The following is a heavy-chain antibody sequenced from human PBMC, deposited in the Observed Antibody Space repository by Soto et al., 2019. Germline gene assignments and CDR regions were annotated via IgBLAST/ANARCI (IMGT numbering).Heavy chain of an antibody. J-gene: IGHJ4*02. CDR3: AKDGSHNFDY. D-gene: IGHD1-26*01. CDR1: GFTFSHYA. Sequence: QVQLVESGGGVVQPGRSLRLSCAASGFTFSHYAMHWVRQAPGKGLEWVALMSYDGSNEYYADSVKGRFTISRDNSKNTLYLQXNSLRAEDTAVYYCAKDGSHNFDYWGQGTLVTVSS. V-gene: IGHV3-30*18. CDR2: MSYDGSNE.